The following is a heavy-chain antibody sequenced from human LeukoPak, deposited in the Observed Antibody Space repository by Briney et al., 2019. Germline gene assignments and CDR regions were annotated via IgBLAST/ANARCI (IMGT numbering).Heavy chain of an antibody. CDR2: ISSSSSSTI. J-gene: IGHJ4*02. Sequence: PGGSLRLSCAASGFTFSSYSMNWVRQAPGKGLEWVSYISSSSSSTIYYADSVKGRFTISRDNAKNSLYLQMNSLRAEDTAVYYCAVSGRRQIDYWGQGALVTVSS. V-gene: IGHV3-48*01. D-gene: IGHD1-26*01. CDR3: AVSGRRQIDY. CDR1: GFTFSSYS.